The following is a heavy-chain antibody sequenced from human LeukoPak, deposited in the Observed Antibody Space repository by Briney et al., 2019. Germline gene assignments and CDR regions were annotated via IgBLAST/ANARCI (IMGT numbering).Heavy chain of an antibody. V-gene: IGHV4-59*08. CDR3: ARAWRYCSGGSCYWFDP. J-gene: IGHJ5*02. D-gene: IGHD2-15*01. CDR2: IYYSGNT. Sequence: SETLFLTCTGSGGSISTFYWSWIRQRPGKGLEWIGYIYYSGNTNYNPSLRSRVTISVDTSKSQFSLRLNSVTAADTAVYYCARAWRYCSGGSCYWFDPGGQGTLVTVSS. CDR1: GGSISTFY.